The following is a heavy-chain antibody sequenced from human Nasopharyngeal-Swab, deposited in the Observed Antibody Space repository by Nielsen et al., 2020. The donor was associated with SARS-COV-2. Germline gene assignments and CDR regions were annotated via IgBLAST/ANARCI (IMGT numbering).Heavy chain of an antibody. V-gene: IGHV7-4-1*02. D-gene: IGHD4-23*01. J-gene: IGHJ1*01. CDR2: INTNTGNP. CDR1: GYTFTSYA. CDR3: ASRMTTVVIPH. Sequence: ASVNVSCKASGYTFTSYAMNWARQAPGQGLEWMGWINTNTGNPTYAQGFTGRFVFSLDTSVSTAYLQISSLKAEDTAVYYCASRMTTVVIPHWGQGTLVTVSS.